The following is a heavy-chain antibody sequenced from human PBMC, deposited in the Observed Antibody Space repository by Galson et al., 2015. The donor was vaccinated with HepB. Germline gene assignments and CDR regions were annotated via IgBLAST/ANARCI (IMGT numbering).Heavy chain of an antibody. D-gene: IGHD3-22*01. CDR1: GFTFGDYA. Sequence: SLRLSCAASGFTFGDYAMSWFRQAPGKGLEWVSAISGSGGSTYYADSVKGRFTISRDNSKNTLYLQTNSLRAEDTAVYYCAKGPFSGYFPYYFDYWGQGTLVTVSS. V-gene: IGHV3-23*01. CDR2: ISGSGGST. J-gene: IGHJ4*02. CDR3: AKGPFSGYFPYYFDY.